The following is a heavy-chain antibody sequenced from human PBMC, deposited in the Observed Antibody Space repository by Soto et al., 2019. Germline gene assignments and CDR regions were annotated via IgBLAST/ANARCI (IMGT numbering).Heavy chain of an antibody. Sequence: QVQLVQSGAEVKKPGSSVKVSCKASGGTFSSYTISWVRQAPGQGLEWMGRIIPILGIANYAQKFQGRVTILANNDTSTASMGLSSLSSEDTAVYSCARDAGYCSGGSGDYETSFSYWGQGTLVTVSA. CDR3: ARDAGYCSGGSGDYETSFSY. CDR1: GGTFSSYT. D-gene: IGHD2-15*01. CDR2: IIPILGIA. V-gene: IGHV1-69*08. J-gene: IGHJ4*02.